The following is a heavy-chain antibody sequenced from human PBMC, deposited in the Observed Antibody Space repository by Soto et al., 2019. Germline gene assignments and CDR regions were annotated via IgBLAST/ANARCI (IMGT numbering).Heavy chain of an antibody. CDR2: INAGNGNT. V-gene: IGHV1-3*01. CDR1: GYTFTSYA. CDR3: ARALGVVTDDY. D-gene: IGHD2-15*01. J-gene: IGHJ4*02. Sequence: QVQLVQSGAEVKKPGASVKVSCKASGYTFTSYAMHWVRQAPGLRLEWMGWINAGNGNTKYSQKFQGRVTITRDTSASTAYMELSSLRSEDTAVYYCARALGVVTDDYWGQGTLVTVSS.